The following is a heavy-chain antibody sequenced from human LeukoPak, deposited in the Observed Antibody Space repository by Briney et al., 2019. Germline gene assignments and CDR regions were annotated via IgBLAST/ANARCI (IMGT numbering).Heavy chain of an antibody. V-gene: IGHV3-74*01. J-gene: IGHJ5*02. Sequence: GGSLRLSCAASGFTFSSYWMHWVRQAPGKGLMWVSRIKSDGSSTSYADSVKGRFTISRDNAKNTLYLQMDSLRAEDTAVYYCARDPGGGGAKGRNWFDPWGQGTLVTVSS. CDR3: ARDPGGGGAKGRNWFDP. CDR2: IKSDGSST. D-gene: IGHD2-21*01. CDR1: GFTFSSYW.